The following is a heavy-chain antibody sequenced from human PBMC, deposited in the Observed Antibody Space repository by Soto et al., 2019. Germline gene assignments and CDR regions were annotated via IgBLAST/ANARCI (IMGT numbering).Heavy chain of an antibody. CDR3: AKVSSSWYAGFFDL. CDR1: GFTFSSHA. Sequence: EVQLLESGGGLVQPGGSLRLSCTASGFTFSSHAMTWVRQAPGKGLEWVSGLSDSGGSTYYADSVKGRFTISRDNSMNTLYLQMNTLSAADTAVYYCAKVSSSWYAGFFDLWGQGTLVTVSS. CDR2: LSDSGGST. D-gene: IGHD6-13*01. J-gene: IGHJ4*02. V-gene: IGHV3-23*01.